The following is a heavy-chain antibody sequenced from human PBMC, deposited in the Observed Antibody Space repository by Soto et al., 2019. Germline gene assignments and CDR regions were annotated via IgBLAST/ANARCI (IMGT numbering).Heavy chain of an antibody. D-gene: IGHD3-22*01. CDR1: GYTFTSYG. Sequence: QVQLVQSGAEVKKPGASVKVSCKASGYTFTSYGINWVRQAPGQGLEWLGWISPYDGYTNYAQILQGRVYMTTDTSTKTAYMELRSLRSDDTAMYYCARGGYYDSSGSRNYHYYGMNVLGQGTTVTVSS. CDR2: ISPYDGYT. V-gene: IGHV1-18*01. J-gene: IGHJ6*02. CDR3: ARGGYYDSSGSRNYHYYGMNV.